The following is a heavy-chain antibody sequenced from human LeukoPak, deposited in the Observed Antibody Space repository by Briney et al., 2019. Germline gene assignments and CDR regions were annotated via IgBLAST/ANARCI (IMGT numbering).Heavy chain of an antibody. V-gene: IGHV4-4*07. J-gene: IGHJ6*03. Sequence: SETLSLTCTVSGGSISSYYWSWIRQPARKGLEWIGRIYASGSTNYNPSLKSRVTISVDTSKNQFSLKLSSVTAADTAVYYCARDNFFYDFWSGYYYYYYYMDVWGKGTTVTVSS. CDR1: GGSISSYY. CDR3: ARDNFFYDFWSGYYYYYYYMDV. D-gene: IGHD3-3*01. CDR2: IYASGST.